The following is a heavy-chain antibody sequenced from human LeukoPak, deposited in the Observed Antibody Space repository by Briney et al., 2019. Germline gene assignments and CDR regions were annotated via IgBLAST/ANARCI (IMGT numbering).Heavy chain of an antibody. Sequence: PGGSLRLSCAASGFTFDDYAMHWVRQAPGKGLEWVSGISWNSGSIGYADSVKGRFTISRDNAKNSLYLQMNSLRAEDMALYYCAKGDPRDGYRGYARGAAFDIWGQGTMVTVSS. J-gene: IGHJ3*02. CDR3: AKGDPRDGYRGYARGAAFDI. D-gene: IGHD5-24*01. CDR2: ISWNSGSI. V-gene: IGHV3-9*03. CDR1: GFTFDDYA.